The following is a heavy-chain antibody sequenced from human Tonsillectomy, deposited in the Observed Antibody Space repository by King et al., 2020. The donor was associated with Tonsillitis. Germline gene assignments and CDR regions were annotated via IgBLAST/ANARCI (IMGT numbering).Heavy chain of an antibody. V-gene: IGHV3-23*04. J-gene: IGHJ2*01. Sequence: DVQLVESGGGLVQPGGSLRLSCAASGFTFSSYAMSWVRQAPGKGLEWVSDISGRGGSIYCADYVKGQFTISRDNSKNTLYLQMNSQRAEDTALYYCANPVDYGDYGGWYFDLWGRGTLVTVSS. CDR1: GFTFSSYA. D-gene: IGHD4-17*01. CDR3: ANPVDYGDYGGWYFDL. CDR2: ISGRGGSI.